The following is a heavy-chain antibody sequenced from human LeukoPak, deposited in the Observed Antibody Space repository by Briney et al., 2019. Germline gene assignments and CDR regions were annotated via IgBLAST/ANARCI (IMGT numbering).Heavy chain of an antibody. Sequence: GRSLRLSCAASGFTFSSYAMHWVRQAPGKGLEWVAVISYDGSNKYYADSVKGRFTISRDNSKNTLYLQMNSLRAEDTAVYYCARAIAAAGLNWFDPWGQGTLVTVSS. V-gene: IGHV3-30-3*01. J-gene: IGHJ5*02. CDR1: GFTFSSYA. CDR2: ISYDGSNK. D-gene: IGHD6-13*01. CDR3: ARAIAAAGLNWFDP.